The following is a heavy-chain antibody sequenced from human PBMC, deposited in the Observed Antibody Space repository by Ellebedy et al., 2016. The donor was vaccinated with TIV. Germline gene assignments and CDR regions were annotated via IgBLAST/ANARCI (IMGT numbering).Heavy chain of an antibody. Sequence: GESLKISXAASGFSFNTYSMNWVRQAPGKGLEWVSTISSRSTFRFYSDSVKGRFTISRDNSGNTLYLQMNSLRAEDTAVYYCAKARGSSVIDYNYFGMDVWGQGTTVTVSS. CDR1: GFSFNTYS. V-gene: IGHV3-21*04. CDR3: AKARGSSVIDYNYFGMDV. D-gene: IGHD2-21*01. CDR2: ISSRSTFR. J-gene: IGHJ6*02.